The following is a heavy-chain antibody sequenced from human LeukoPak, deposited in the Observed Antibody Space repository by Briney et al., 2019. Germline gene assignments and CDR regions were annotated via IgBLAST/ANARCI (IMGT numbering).Heavy chain of an antibody. Sequence: GGSLRLSCAASGFTFSLYWMNWVRRAPGKGLEWVTNIKQDGSEKNYVDSVKGRFTISRDNAKNSLYLQMNNLRVEDTAMYYCAGGTGFIIKDWGQGTLVTVSS. CDR2: IKQDGSEK. J-gene: IGHJ4*02. D-gene: IGHD3-9*01. V-gene: IGHV3-7*03. CDR1: GFTFSLYW. CDR3: AGGTGFIIKD.